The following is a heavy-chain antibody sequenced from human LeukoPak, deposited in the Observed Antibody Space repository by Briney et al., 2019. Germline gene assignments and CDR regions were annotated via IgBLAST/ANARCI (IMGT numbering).Heavy chain of an antibody. V-gene: IGHV1-18*01. CDR1: GYTVTSYG. CDR2: ISAYNGNT. J-gene: IGHJ3*02. D-gene: IGHD2-2*01. CDR3: ARVRGYCSSTSCLDAFDI. Sequence: GASVKVSCKASGYTVTSYGISWVRQAPGQGLEWMGWISAYNGNTNYAQKLQGRVTMTTDTSTSTAYMELRSLRSDDTAVYYCARVRGYCSSTSCLDAFDIWGQGTMVTVSS.